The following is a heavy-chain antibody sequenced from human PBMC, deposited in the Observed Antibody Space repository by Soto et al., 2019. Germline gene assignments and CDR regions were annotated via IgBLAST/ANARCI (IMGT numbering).Heavy chain of an antibody. J-gene: IGHJ4*02. Sequence: SLRLSCAASGFTFSSDAMNWVRQAPGKGLEWVSVISGSGGSTYYADSVKGRFTISRDNSKNTLYLQMNSLRAEDTAVYYCAKRNYGSGFDYWGQGTLLTVSS. CDR1: GFTFSSDA. D-gene: IGHD3-10*01. CDR2: ISGSGGST. V-gene: IGHV3-23*01. CDR3: AKRNYGSGFDY.